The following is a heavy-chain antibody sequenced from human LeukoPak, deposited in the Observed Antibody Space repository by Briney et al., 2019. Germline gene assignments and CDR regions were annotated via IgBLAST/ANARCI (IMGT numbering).Heavy chain of an antibody. CDR3: AKEFSNYED. D-gene: IGHD4-11*01. J-gene: IGHJ4*02. CDR2: ISGSGGST. CDR1: EFAFSSYW. Sequence: GGSLRLSCAASEFAFSSYWMHWVRQAPGKGLEWVSAISGSGGSTYYADSVKGRFTISRDNSKNTLYLQMNSLRAEDTAVYYCAKEFSNYEDWGQGTLVTVSS. V-gene: IGHV3-23*01.